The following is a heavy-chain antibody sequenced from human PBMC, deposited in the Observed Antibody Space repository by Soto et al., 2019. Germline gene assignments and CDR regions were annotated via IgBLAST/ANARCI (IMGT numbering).Heavy chain of an antibody. J-gene: IGHJ4*02. CDR2: IWYDGSNK. D-gene: IGHD2-2*01. V-gene: IGHV3-33*01. CDR1: GFTFSSYG. Sequence: QVQLVESGGGVVQPGRSLRLSCAASGFTFSSYGMHWVRQAPGKGLEWVAVIWYDGSNKYYADSVKGRFTISRDNSKNTLYLKMNSLRAEDTAVYYCARTASAAPYYFDYWGQGTLVTVSS. CDR3: ARTASAAPYYFDY.